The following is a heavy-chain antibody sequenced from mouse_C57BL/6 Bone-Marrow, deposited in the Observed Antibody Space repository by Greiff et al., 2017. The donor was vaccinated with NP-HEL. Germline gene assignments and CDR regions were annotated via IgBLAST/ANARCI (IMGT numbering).Heavy chain of an antibody. V-gene: IGHV3-6*01. CDR1: GYSITSGYY. Sequence: EVKLEESGPGLVKPSPSLSLTCSVTGYSITSGYYWNWIRQFPGNKLEWMGYISYDGSNNYNPSLKNRISITRDTSKNQFFLKLHSVTTEDTATYYCARRYGSSLDYWGQGTTLTVSS. CDR3: ARRYGSSLDY. J-gene: IGHJ2*01. CDR2: ISYDGSN. D-gene: IGHD1-1*01.